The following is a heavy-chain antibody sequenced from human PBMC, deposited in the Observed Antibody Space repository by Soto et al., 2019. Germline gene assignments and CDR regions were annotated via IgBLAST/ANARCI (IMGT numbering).Heavy chain of an antibody. Sequence: SCAASGFTFSNYAMSWVRQAPGKGLEWVSAITGGGDSKFYADSVKGRFTISRDNSKNTLYLQMNSLRGEDTAIYFCAKRISGWYYADFWGQGTLVTVSS. J-gene: IGHJ4*02. CDR1: GFTFSNYA. D-gene: IGHD6-19*01. V-gene: IGHV3-23*01. CDR2: ITGGGDSK. CDR3: AKRISGWYYADF.